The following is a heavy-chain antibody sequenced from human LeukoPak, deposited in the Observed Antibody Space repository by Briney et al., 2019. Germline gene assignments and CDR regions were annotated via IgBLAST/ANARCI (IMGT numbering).Heavy chain of an antibody. V-gene: IGHV1-2*02. D-gene: IGHD6-19*01. J-gene: IGHJ4*02. Sequence: ASVKVSCKASGYTFTGYYMHWVRQAPGQGLEWMGWINPNSGDTNCAQKFQGRVTMTRDTSISTAYMELSRLRSDDTAVYYCAPTYSGGWYYFDYWGQGTLVTVSS. CDR1: GYTFTGYY. CDR3: APTYSGGWYYFDY. CDR2: INPNSGDT.